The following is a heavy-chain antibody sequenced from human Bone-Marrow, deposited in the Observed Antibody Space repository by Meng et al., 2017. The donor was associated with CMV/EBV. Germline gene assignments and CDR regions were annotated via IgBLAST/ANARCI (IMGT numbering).Heavy chain of an antibody. D-gene: IGHD3-16*01. CDR3: ARFEGGWFDP. J-gene: IGHJ5*02. Sequence: GESLKISCAASGFTFSSYAMSWVRQAPGKGLEWVSAISGSGGSTYYADSVKGRFTISRDNSKNTLYLQMNSLRAEDTAVYYCARFEGGWFDPWGQGTLVTVSS. V-gene: IGHV3-23*01. CDR1: GFTFSSYA. CDR2: ISGSGGST.